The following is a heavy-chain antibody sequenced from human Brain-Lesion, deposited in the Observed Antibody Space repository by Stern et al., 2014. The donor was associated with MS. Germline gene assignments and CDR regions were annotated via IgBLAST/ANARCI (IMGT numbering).Heavy chain of an antibody. CDR3: ATTRWDLFTWNWFDP. V-gene: IGHV4-61*02. J-gene: IGHJ5*02. CDR2: IHDSGST. CDR1: GGSISSSGYY. D-gene: IGHD1-26*01. Sequence: VQLVESGPGLVKPSQTLSLTYTVSGGSISSSGYYWSWIRQPADKGLEWIGRIHDSGSTYYNPSLKSRVTKSMDPAQNQLSLKLPSVTAADTAVYYCATTRWDLFTWNWFDPWGQGTLVTVSS.